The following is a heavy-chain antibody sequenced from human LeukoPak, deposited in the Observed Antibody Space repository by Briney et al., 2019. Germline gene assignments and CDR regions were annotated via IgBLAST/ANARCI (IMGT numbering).Heavy chain of an antibody. CDR1: GGTFSSYA. CDR2: IIPIFGTA. D-gene: IGHD4-17*01. Sequence: SVNVSCKASGGTFSSYAISWVRQAPGQGLEWMGRIIPIFGTANYAQKFQGRVTITADKSTITAYMELSSLRSEDTAVYYWARGYGDYEGGGYWGQGTLVTVSS. CDR3: ARGYGDYEGGGY. J-gene: IGHJ4*02. V-gene: IGHV1-69*06.